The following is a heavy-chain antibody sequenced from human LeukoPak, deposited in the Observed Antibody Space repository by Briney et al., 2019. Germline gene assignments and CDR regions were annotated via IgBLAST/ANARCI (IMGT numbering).Heavy chain of an antibody. J-gene: IGHJ6*02. CDR2: ISDSGANK. Sequence: GGSLRLSCAASGFTFSTYAMNWVRQAPGKGLEWVSLISDSGANKHYAASVKGRFTISRGNSKNTLSLQMNSLRPEDTAVYYCAKDVRVGGGGMDVWGQGTPVTVSS. D-gene: IGHD1-26*01. CDR3: AKDVRVGGGGMDV. CDR1: GFTFSTYA. V-gene: IGHV3-23*01.